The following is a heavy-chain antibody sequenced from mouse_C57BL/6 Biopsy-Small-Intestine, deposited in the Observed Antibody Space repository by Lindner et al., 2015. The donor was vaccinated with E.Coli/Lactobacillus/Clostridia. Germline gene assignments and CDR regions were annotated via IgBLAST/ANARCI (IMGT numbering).Heavy chain of an antibody. CDR2: ISYSGST. Sequence: VQLQESGPGLAKPSQTLSLTCSVTGYSITSDYWNWIRKFPGNKLEYMGYISYSGSTYYNPSLKSRISITRDTSKNQYYLQLNSVTTEDTATYYCARRTNFPLLLRWYFDVWGTGTTVTVSS. D-gene: IGHD1-1*01. CDR3: ARRTNFPLLLRWYFDV. V-gene: IGHV3-8*01. J-gene: IGHJ1*03. CDR1: GYSITSDY.